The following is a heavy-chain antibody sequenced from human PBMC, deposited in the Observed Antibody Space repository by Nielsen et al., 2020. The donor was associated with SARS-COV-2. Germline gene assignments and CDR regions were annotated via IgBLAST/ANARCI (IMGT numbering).Heavy chain of an antibody. CDR1: GGAFSGYR. V-gene: IGHV4-34*01. D-gene: IGHD3-3*01. J-gene: IGHJ6*02. CDR2: INDSGTT. CDR3: ARGIYDFLSGSDVSLNGLDV. Sequence: LSLTCGVSGGAFSGYRWTWVRQSPGKGLEWLGEINDSGTTNYNPPLTGRVSISQDASKRQLSLKLSSVTAADTALYFCARGIYDFLSGSDVSLNGLDVWGQGTTVTVSS.